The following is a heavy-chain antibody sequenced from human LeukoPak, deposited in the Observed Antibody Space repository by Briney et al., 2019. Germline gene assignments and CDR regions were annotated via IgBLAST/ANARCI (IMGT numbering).Heavy chain of an antibody. CDR2: IYYSGST. Sequence: PSETLSLTCTVSGGSISSYYWSWIRQPPGKGLEWIGYIYYSGSTNYNPSLRSRVTISIDPSNNQFSLMLSSVTAADTAVYYCARDLYSYNLDAEFWGQGTLVTVSS. CDR1: GGSISSYY. J-gene: IGHJ4*02. CDR3: ARDLYSYNLDAEF. D-gene: IGHD5-18*01. V-gene: IGHV4-59*12.